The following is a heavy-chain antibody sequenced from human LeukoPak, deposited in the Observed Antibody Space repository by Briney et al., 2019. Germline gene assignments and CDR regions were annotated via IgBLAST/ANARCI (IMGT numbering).Heavy chain of an antibody. CDR1: GFTFSSYA. CDR3: AKGYATYYDFWSGYYLNWFDP. J-gene: IGHJ5*02. V-gene: IGHV3-23*01. Sequence: PGGSLRLSCAASGFTFSSYAMSWVRQAPGKGLEWVSAISGSGGSTYYADSVKGRFTISRDNSKNTLYLQMNSLRAEDTAVYYCAKGYATYYDFWSGYYLNWFDPWGQGTLVTVSS. D-gene: IGHD3-3*01. CDR2: ISGSGGST.